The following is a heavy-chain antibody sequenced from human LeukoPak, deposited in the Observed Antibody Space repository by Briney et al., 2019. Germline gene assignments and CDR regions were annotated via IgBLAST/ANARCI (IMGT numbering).Heavy chain of an antibody. Sequence: GKSLRLSCAASGFAVSGSYMSWVRQVPGKGLEWVSCIYGADTIYYADFVKDRFSISRDSNRNILYLQMNSLRAEDTAVYYCARGARDAYFDFWGQGTLVTVSS. CDR2: IYGADTI. J-gene: IGHJ4*02. D-gene: IGHD5-24*01. CDR1: GFAVSGSY. V-gene: IGHV3-66*01. CDR3: ARGARDAYFDF.